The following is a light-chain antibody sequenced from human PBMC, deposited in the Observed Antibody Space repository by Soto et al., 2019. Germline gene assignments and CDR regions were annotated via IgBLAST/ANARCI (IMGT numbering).Light chain of an antibody. CDR1: SSDVGGYNY. V-gene: IGLV2-14*01. CDR3: SSYTSSIPYV. CDR2: EVT. J-gene: IGLJ1*01. Sequence: QSVLTQPASVSGSPGQSITISCTGTSSDVGGYNYVSWYQQQPGKAPKLMIYEVTSRPSGVSDRFSGSKSGNTASLTISGLQAEDEADYYCSSYTSSIPYVLGTGTKLTVL.